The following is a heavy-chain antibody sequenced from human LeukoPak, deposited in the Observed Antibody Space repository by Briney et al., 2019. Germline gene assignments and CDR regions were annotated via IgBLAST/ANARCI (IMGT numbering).Heavy chain of an antibody. V-gene: IGHV3-9*01. CDR3: AKEVRIAAAGSSFDY. J-gene: IGHJ4*02. Sequence: AGGSLRLSCAASGFTFDDYAMHWVRQAPGKGLEWVSGISGSGSNTYYADSVKGRFTISRDNAKNSLYLQMNSLRAEDTALYYCAKEVRIAAAGSSFDYWGQGTLVTVSS. CDR1: GFTFDDYA. D-gene: IGHD6-13*01. CDR2: ISGSGSNT.